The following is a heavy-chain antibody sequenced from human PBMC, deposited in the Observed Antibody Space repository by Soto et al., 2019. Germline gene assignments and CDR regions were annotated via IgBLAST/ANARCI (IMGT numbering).Heavy chain of an antibody. Sequence: QVQLVESGGGVVQPGRSLRLSCAASGFTFSSYGMHWVRQAPGKGLEWVAVIWYDGSNKYYADSVKGRFTISRDNSKNTLYLQMNSLRAEDTAVYYCAREDSEKTAAGEKSSSAVPAAIAPLLNYYYYGMDVWGQGTTVTVSS. CDR3: AREDSEKTAAGEKSSSAVPAAIAPLLNYYYYGMDV. V-gene: IGHV3-33*01. D-gene: IGHD2-2*02. CDR1: GFTFSSYG. J-gene: IGHJ6*02. CDR2: IWYDGSNK.